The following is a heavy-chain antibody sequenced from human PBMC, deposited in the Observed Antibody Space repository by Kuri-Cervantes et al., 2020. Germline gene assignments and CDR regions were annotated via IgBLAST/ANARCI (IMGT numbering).Heavy chain of an antibody. CDR1: GYTFTSYY. J-gene: IGHJ3*02. V-gene: IGHV1-2*04. Sequence: ASVKVSCKASGYTFTSYYMHWVRQAPGQGLEWMGWINPNSGGTNYAQKFQGWVTMTRDTFISTAYMELSRLRSDDTAVYYCARDAVAGTGGPNAFDIWGQGTMVTVSS. CDR2: INPNSGGT. CDR3: ARDAVAGTGGPNAFDI. D-gene: IGHD6-19*01.